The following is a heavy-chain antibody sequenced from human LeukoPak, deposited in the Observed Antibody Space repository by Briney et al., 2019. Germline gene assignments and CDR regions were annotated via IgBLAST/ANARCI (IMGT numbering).Heavy chain of an antibody. V-gene: IGHV4-34*12. CDR1: GGSFSGYY. CDR3: AGHPGGDLFDY. J-gene: IGHJ4*02. CDR2: IIHSGST. Sequence: PSETLSLTCAVYGGSFSGYYWSWIRQPPGKGLEWIGEIIHSGSTNYNPSLKSRVTISVDTSKNQFSLKLSSVTAADTAVYYCAGHPGGDLFDYWGQGTLVTVSS. D-gene: IGHD2-21*01.